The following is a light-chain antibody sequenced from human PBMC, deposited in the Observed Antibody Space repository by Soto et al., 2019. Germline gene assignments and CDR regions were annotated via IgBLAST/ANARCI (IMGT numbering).Light chain of an antibody. CDR1: QRVGSS. CDR3: QQYNTWPLLT. V-gene: IGKV3-15*01. Sequence: EIVMTQSPATLSVSPGEGATLSCRASQRVGSSLAWYQQKPGQAPRLLISGASTRAAGIPARFTGSGSGTEFTLTISSLQSEDFAVYYCQQYNTWPLLTFGGGTKVEIK. CDR2: GAS. J-gene: IGKJ4*01.